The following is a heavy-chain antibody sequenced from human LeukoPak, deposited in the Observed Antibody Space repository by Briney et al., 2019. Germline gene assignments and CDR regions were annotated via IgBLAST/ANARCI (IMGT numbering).Heavy chain of an antibody. Sequence: SETLSLTCSVSGDSISSDYWNWILQPPGKGLEWIGYVFYTGRTNYNPSFKSRVTMSVDPSKSQFSLKLTSVTAADTAVYFCARGVVVVADAPEWFDPWGQGTLVIVSP. CDR1: GDSISSDY. CDR3: ARGVVVVADAPEWFDP. D-gene: IGHD2-15*01. J-gene: IGHJ5*02. V-gene: IGHV4-59*01. CDR2: VFYTGRT.